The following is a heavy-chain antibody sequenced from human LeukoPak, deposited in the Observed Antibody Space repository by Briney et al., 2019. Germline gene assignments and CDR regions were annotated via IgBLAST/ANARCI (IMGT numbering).Heavy chain of an antibody. J-gene: IGHJ4*02. CDR2: INHSGST. CDR1: GGSFSGYY. V-gene: IGHV4-34*01. Sequence: PSETLSLTCAVYGGSFSGYYWSWIRQPPEKGLEWIGEINHSGSTNYNPSLKSRVTISVDTSKNQFSLKLTSVTAADTAVYYCARGKYDILTGYPYRNFDYWGQGILVTVSS. D-gene: IGHD3-9*01. CDR3: ARGKYDILTGYPYRNFDY.